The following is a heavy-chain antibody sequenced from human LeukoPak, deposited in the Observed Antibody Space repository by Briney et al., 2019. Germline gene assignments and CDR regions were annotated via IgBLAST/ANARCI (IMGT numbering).Heavy chain of an antibody. CDR2: ISGSGGTA. Sequence: GGSLRLSCAVSGFTFSSYAMSWVRQAPGKGLGWVSTISGSGGTAYYADSVKGRFTIARDNSKNTLYLQMNSLRAEDTAVYYCAKPVAGTGYFDYWGQGTLVTVSS. CDR3: AKPVAGTGYFDY. D-gene: IGHD6-19*01. CDR1: GFTFSSYA. J-gene: IGHJ4*02. V-gene: IGHV3-23*01.